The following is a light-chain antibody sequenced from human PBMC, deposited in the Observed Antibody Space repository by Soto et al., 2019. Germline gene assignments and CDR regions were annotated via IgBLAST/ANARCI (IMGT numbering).Light chain of an antibody. Sequence: QSALTQSSSASASLGSSVKLTCTLSSGHSSYIIAWHQQQPGKAPRYLMKLEGSGSYNKGSGVPDRFSGSSSGADRYLTISNLQSEDEADYYCETWDSKVFGGGTKLTVL. J-gene: IGLJ3*02. CDR2: LEGSGSY. CDR1: SGHSSYI. CDR3: ETWDSKV. V-gene: IGLV4-60*03.